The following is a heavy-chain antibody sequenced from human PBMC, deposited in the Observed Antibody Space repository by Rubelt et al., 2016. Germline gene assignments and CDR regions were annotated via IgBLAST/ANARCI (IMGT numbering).Heavy chain of an antibody. D-gene: IGHD1-26*01. J-gene: IGHJ4*02. V-gene: IGHV3-23*01. CDR1: GFTFSSYA. CDR3: AKVGGGRVGAFDY. CDR2: ISGSGGST. Sequence: EVQLLESGGGLVQPGGSLRLSCAASGFTFSSYAMSWVRPAPGKGLELGSAISGSGGSTYYADSVKRRFTICRDESKNTGYLQMNSLRAEDTAVYYCAKVGGGRVGAFDYWGQGTLVTVSS.